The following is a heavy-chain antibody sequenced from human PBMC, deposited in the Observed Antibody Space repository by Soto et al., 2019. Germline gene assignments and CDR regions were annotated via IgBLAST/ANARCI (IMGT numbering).Heavy chain of an antibody. Sequence: ASVKVSCKASGYTFTSYYMHWVRQAPGQGLEWMGIINPSGGSTSYAQKFQGRVTTTRDTSTSTVYMELSSLRSEDTAVYYCARDKPAATSSGMFDYWGQGTLVTVSS. CDR1: GYTFTSYY. D-gene: IGHD2-2*01. CDR2: INPSGGST. J-gene: IGHJ4*02. CDR3: ARDKPAATSSGMFDY. V-gene: IGHV1-46*01.